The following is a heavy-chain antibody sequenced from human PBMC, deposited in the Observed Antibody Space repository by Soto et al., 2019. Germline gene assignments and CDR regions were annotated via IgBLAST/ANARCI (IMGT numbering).Heavy chain of an antibody. J-gene: IGHJ5*02. Sequence: GGSLRLSCAASGFTFSSYAMHWVRQAPGKGLEWVAVISYDGSNKYYADSVKGRFTISRDNSKNTLYLQMNSLRAEDTAVYYCARDRAGSSTSCYRSWFDPWRRGTLVTVSS. V-gene: IGHV3-30-3*01. CDR2: ISYDGSNK. CDR3: ARDRAGSSTSCYRSWFDP. D-gene: IGHD2-2*02. CDR1: GFTFSSYA.